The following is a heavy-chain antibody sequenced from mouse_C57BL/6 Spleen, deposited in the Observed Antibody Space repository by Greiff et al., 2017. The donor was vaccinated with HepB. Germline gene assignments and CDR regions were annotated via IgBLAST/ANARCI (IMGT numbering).Heavy chain of an antibody. V-gene: IGHV5-4*01. CDR3: AREGTTVVFDY. Sequence: EVKLVESGGGLVKPGGSLKLSCAASGFTFSSYAMSWVRQTPEKRLEWVATISDGGSYTYYPDNVKGRFTISRDNAKNNLYLQMSHLKSEDTAMYYCAREGTTVVFDYWGQGTTLTVSS. CDR2: ISDGGSYT. J-gene: IGHJ2*01. D-gene: IGHD1-1*01. CDR1: GFTFSSYA.